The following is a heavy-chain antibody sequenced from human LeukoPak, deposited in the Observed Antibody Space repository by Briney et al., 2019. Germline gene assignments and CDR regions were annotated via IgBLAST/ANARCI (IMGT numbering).Heavy chain of an antibody. Sequence: GGSLRLSCAASGITVSSNYMSWVRQAPGKGLEWVSVIYSGGSTYYADSVKGRFTISRDNSKNTLYLQMNSLRAEDTAVYYCARFEMATNYFDYWGRGTLVTVSS. CDR1: GITVSSNY. CDR3: ARFEMATNYFDY. V-gene: IGHV3-66*01. CDR2: IYSGGST. J-gene: IGHJ4*02. D-gene: IGHD5-12*01.